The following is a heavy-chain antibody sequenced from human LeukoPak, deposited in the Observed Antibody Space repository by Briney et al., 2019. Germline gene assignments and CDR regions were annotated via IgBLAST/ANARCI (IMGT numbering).Heavy chain of an antibody. Sequence: ASVTVSCKVSGYTLTELSMHWVRQAPGKGLEWMGGFDPEDGETIYAQKFQGRVTMTRDTSISTAYMELSRLRSDDTAVYYCARGRVSGVAFDIWGQGTMVTVSS. D-gene: IGHD3-10*01. CDR1: GYTLTELS. V-gene: IGHV1-24*01. J-gene: IGHJ3*02. CDR2: FDPEDGET. CDR3: ARGRVSGVAFDI.